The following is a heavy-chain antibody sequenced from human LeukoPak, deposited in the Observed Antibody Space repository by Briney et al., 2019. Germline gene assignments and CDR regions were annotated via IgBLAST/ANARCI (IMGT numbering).Heavy chain of an antibody. CDR3: ARRRIAAAGNFDY. V-gene: IGHV4-31*03. CDR2: IYYSGST. Sequence: SETLSLTCTVSGGSISSGGYYWSWLRQHPGKGLEWIGYIYYSGSTYYNPSLKSRVTISVDTSKNQFSLKLSSVTAADTAVYYCARRRIAAAGNFDYWGQGTLVTVSS. J-gene: IGHJ4*02. D-gene: IGHD6-13*01. CDR1: GGSISSGGYY.